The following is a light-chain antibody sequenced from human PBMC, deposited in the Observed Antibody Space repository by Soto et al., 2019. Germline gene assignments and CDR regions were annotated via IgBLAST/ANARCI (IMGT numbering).Light chain of an antibody. CDR3: QQRSNWSWT. V-gene: IGKV3-11*01. CDR1: QSVSSY. CDR2: DAS. J-gene: IGKJ5*01. Sequence: EIVLTQSPATLSLSPGERATLSCRASQSVSSYLAWYQQKPGQAPRLLIYDASNRATGIPARFSGSGSGTVITLTISSLDPEDFAFYYCQQRSNWSWTFGQGTRLEIK.